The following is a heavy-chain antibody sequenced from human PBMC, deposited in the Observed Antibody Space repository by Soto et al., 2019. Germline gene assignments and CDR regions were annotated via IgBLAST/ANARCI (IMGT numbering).Heavy chain of an antibody. CDR3: ARDSKMRSSGWYLYN. Sequence: GGSLRLSCAASGFTFSDYYMSWIRQAPGKGLEWVSYISSSGSTTYYADSVKGRFTISRDNAKNSLHLQMNSLRAEDTAVYYCARDSKMRSSGWYLYNWGQGALVTVSS. J-gene: IGHJ4*02. V-gene: IGHV3-11*01. D-gene: IGHD6-19*01. CDR2: ISSSGSTT. CDR1: GFTFSDYY.